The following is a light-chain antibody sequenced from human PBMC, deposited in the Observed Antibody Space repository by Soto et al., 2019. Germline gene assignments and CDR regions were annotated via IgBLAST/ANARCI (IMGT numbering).Light chain of an antibody. Sequence: EIVMTQSPATLSVSPGERATLSCRASQSVSNNLAWYQQKPGQAPRLLIYGASTRATGIPARFSGSGSGTEFTLTISSLLSEDFAVYYCQQYNNWPRTFGQGTKVDI. J-gene: IGKJ1*01. CDR2: GAS. CDR3: QQYNNWPRT. V-gene: IGKV3-15*01. CDR1: QSVSNN.